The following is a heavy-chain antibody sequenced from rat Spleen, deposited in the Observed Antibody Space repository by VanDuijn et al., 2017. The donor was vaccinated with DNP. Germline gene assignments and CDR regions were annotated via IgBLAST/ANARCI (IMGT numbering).Heavy chain of an antibody. D-gene: IGHD1-4*01. CDR3: AGRPPPTRGPFDY. CDR1: GFIFSNYW. V-gene: IGHV5-31*01. Sequence: EVQLVESGGGLVQPGRSLKISCIASGFIFSNYWMTWIRQAPGKGLEWVASITNTGDSTYYSDSVKGRFSISRDNAKSTLYLQMDSLRSEDTATYYCAGRPPPTRGPFDYWGQGVSVTVSS. J-gene: IGHJ4*01. CDR2: ITNTGDST.